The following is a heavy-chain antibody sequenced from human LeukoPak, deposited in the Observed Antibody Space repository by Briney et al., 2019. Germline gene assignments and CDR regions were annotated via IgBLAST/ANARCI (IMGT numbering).Heavy chain of an antibody. D-gene: IGHD6-13*01. Sequence: ASETLSLTCTVSGGSISSSSYYWGWIRQPPGKGLEWIGSIYYNGSTYYNPSLKSRVTISVDTSKNQFSLKLSSVTAADTAVYYCVRGAYSSSWLNFDYWGQGTLVTVSS. J-gene: IGHJ4*02. CDR1: GGSISSSSYY. CDR2: IYYNGST. CDR3: VRGAYSSSWLNFDY. V-gene: IGHV4-39*07.